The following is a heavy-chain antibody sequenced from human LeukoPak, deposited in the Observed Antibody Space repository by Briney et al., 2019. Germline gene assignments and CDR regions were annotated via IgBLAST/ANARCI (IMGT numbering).Heavy chain of an antibody. J-gene: IGHJ5*01. Sequence: ASVKVSCKASGYTFTGAYMHWVRQAPGQGLEWVGWINPNSGETKFAPKFQGRVTMTRDTSLSTAFMDLGGLRSNDTAVYYCARVLFNSGYDSWGQGSLVTVSS. V-gene: IGHV1-2*02. CDR3: ARVLFNSGYDS. CDR2: INPNSGET. CDR1: GYTFTGAY. D-gene: IGHD4-23*01.